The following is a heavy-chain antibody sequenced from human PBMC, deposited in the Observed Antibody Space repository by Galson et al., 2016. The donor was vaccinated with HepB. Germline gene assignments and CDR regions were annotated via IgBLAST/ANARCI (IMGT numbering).Heavy chain of an antibody. Sequence: SLRLSCAASGFTFGNFWMTWVRQAPGKGLVWVANINQDGSEIYYLDSVKGRFTISRDNTKNSLDLQISGLRDDDTAMYYCARGRDRRGASFGVAPVDFWGQGTLVTVSS. CDR2: INQDGSEI. D-gene: IGHD3-3*01. CDR1: GFTFGNFW. V-gene: IGHV3-7*01. J-gene: IGHJ4*02. CDR3: ARGRDRRGASFGVAPVDF.